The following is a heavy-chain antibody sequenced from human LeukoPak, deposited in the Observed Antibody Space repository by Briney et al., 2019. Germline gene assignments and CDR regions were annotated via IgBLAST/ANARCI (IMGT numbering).Heavy chain of an antibody. Sequence: PSETLSLTCAVYGGSFSGYYWSWLRQPPGKGLEWIGEINHSGSTNYNPSLKSRVTISVDTSKNQFSLKLSSVTAADTAVYYCARVPMYDILTGYYYYYYGMDVWGQGTTVTVSS. V-gene: IGHV4-34*01. J-gene: IGHJ6*02. CDR1: GGSFSGYY. CDR3: ARVPMYDILTGYYYYYYGMDV. D-gene: IGHD3-9*01. CDR2: INHSGST.